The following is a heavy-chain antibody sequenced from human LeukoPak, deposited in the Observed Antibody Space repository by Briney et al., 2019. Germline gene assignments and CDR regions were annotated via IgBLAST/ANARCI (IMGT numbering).Heavy chain of an antibody. Sequence: SETLSLTCAVYGRSFSGNCWSWIRQPPGKGRECIGEINHIVSTNYNPSLKSRFTSSVDTSKNQFFLKLSCLTAADTACNYVARGRLLFWGQGTMVTVSS. CDR3: ARGRLLF. CDR2: INHIVST. D-gene: IGHD2-15*01. V-gene: IGHV4-34*01. J-gene: IGHJ3*01. CDR1: GRSFSGNC.